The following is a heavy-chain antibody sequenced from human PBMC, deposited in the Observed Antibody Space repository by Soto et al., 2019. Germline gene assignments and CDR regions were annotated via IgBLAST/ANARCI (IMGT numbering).Heavy chain of an antibody. D-gene: IGHD3-9*01. CDR2: IIPIFGTA. V-gene: IGHV1-69*06. J-gene: IGHJ5*02. CDR3: ARELPPRYAYNWFDP. CDR1: GGTFSSYA. Sequence: VAPVKVSCKASGGTFSSYAISWVRQAPGQGLEWMGGIIPIFGTANYAQKFQGRVTITADKSTSTAYMELSSLRSEDTAVYYCARELPPRYAYNWFDPWGQGTLVTVSS.